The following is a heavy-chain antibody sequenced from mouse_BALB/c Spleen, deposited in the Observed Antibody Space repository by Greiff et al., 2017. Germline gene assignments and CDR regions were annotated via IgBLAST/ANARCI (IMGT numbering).Heavy chain of an antibody. J-gene: IGHJ3*01. D-gene: IGHD1-1*01. V-gene: IGHV7-3*02. CDR3: ARAYGSSFAY. Sequence: EVKVEESGGGLVQPGGSLRLSCATSGFTFTDYYMSWVRQPPGKALEWLGFIRNKANGYTTEYSASVKGRFTISRDNSQSILYLQMNTLRAEDSATYYCARAYGSSFAYWGQGTLVTVSA. CDR2: IRNKANGYTT. CDR1: GFTFTDYY.